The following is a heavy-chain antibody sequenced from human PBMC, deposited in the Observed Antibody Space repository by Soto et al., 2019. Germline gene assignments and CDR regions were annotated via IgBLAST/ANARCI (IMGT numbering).Heavy chain of an antibody. J-gene: IGHJ3*02. Sequence: SETLSLTCTVSGGSISSGDYYWSWIRQPPGKGLEWIGYIYYSGSTYYNPSLKSRVTIPVDTSKNQFSLKLSSVTAADTAVYYCARDRPYDRGAFDIWGQGTMVTVSS. CDR1: GGSISSGDYY. D-gene: IGHD3-22*01. CDR2: IYYSGST. CDR3: ARDRPYDRGAFDI. V-gene: IGHV4-30-4*01.